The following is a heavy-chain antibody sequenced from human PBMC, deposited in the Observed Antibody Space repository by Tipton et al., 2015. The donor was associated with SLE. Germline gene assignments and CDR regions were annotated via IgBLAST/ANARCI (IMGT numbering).Heavy chain of an antibody. V-gene: IGHV4-4*07. CDR1: GDSITSYY. Sequence: LSLPCRVSGDSITSYYWSWFRQSTGRGLEWIGRVYSSGSANYNPALISRVSMSVDISKNQFFLTLRSVTAADTAVYFCARGDVDWGQGTLVTVSS. CDR3: ARGDVD. D-gene: IGHD5-24*01. CDR2: VYSSGSA. J-gene: IGHJ4*02.